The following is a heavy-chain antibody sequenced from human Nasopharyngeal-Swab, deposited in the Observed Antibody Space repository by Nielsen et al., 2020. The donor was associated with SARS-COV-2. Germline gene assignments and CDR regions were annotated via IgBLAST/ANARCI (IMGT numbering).Heavy chain of an antibody. Sequence: ASVKVSCKASGYTFTSYGISWVRQAPGQELEWMGWISAYNGNTNYAQKLQGRVTMTTDTSTSTAYMELRSLRSDDTAVYYCARVELRFLEWFLSVGLNWFDPWGQGTLVTVSS. CDR2: ISAYNGNT. CDR1: GYTFTSYG. J-gene: IGHJ5*02. CDR3: ARVELRFLEWFLSVGLNWFDP. D-gene: IGHD3-3*01. V-gene: IGHV1-18*04.